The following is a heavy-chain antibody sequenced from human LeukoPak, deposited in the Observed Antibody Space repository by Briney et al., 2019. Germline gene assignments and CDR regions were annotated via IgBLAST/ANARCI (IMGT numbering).Heavy chain of an antibody. CDR3: ARDIGDPRIGMIVVFYDAFDI. V-gene: IGHV3-30*04. CDR2: ISYDGRNK. D-gene: IGHD3-22*01. Sequence: GGSLRLSCAASGFTFSSYAMHWVRQAPGKGPEWVAVISYDGRNKYYADSVKGRFTISRDNSKNTLYLQMNSLRAEDTAVYYCARDIGDPRIGMIVVFYDAFDIWGQGTTVTVSS. CDR1: GFTFSSYA. J-gene: IGHJ3*02.